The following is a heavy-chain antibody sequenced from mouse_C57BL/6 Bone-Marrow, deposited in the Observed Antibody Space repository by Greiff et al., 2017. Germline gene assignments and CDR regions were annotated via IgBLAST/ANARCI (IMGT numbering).Heavy chain of an antibody. CDR2: IDPNSGGT. J-gene: IGHJ1*03. Sequence: QVQLQQPGAELVKPGASVKLSCKASGYTFTSYWMHWVKPRPGRGLEWIGRIDPNSGGTKYNEKFKSKAPLTVDKPSSTAYMQLSSLTSEDSAVYYCARNGITTRRGYWYFDVWGTGTTVTVSS. CDR3: ARNGITTRRGYWYFDV. D-gene: IGHD2-4*01. CDR1: GYTFTSYW. V-gene: IGHV1-72*01.